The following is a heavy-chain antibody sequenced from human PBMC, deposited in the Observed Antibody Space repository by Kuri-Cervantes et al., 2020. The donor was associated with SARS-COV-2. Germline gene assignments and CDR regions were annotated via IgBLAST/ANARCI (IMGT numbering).Heavy chain of an antibody. CDR1: GFTFSSYW. Sequence: GGSLRLSCAASGFTFSSYWMSWVRQAPGKGLEWVANIKQDGSEKYYVDSVEGRFTISRDNAKNSLYLQMNSLRAEDTAVYYCAREPQGYSGYDYFDYWGQGTLVTVSS. J-gene: IGHJ4*02. D-gene: IGHD5-12*01. CDR3: AREPQGYSGYDYFDY. V-gene: IGHV3-7*01. CDR2: IKQDGSEK.